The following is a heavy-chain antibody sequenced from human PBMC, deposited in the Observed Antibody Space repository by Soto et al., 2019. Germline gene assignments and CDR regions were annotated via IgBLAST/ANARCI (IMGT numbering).Heavy chain of an antibody. CDR2: ISGSGGST. Sequence: GGSLRLSCAASGFTFSSYAMSWVRQAPGKGLEWVSAISGSGGSTYYADSVKGRFTISRDNSKNTLYLQMNSLRAEDTAVYFAGYCSSTSGSYYYYMDVWGKGTTVTVS. J-gene: IGHJ6*03. CDR1: GFTFSSYA. CDR3: GYCSSTSGSYYYYMDV. V-gene: IGHV3-23*01. D-gene: IGHD2-2*01.